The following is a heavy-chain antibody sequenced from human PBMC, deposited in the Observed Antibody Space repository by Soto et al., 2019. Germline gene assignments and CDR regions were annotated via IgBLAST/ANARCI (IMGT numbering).Heavy chain of an antibody. D-gene: IGHD3-3*01. Sequence: HPGGSLRLSCAASGFTFSSYAMSWVRQAPGKGLEWVSAISGSGGSTYYADSVKGRFTISRDNSKNTLYLQMNSLRAEDTAVYYCAKGSRYYDFWSGYHNYYYSYMYVWGKGTTVTVSS. CDR2: ISGSGGST. CDR1: GFTFSSYA. V-gene: IGHV3-23*01. J-gene: IGHJ6*03. CDR3: AKGSRYYDFWSGYHNYYYSYMYV.